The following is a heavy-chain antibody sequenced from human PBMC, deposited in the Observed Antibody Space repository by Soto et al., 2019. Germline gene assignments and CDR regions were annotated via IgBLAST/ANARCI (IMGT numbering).Heavy chain of an antibody. CDR2: ISSSSSYT. CDR1: GFTFSDYY. V-gene: IGHV3-11*06. Sequence: GGSLRLSCAASGFTFSDYYMSWIRQAPGKGLEWVSYISSSSSYTNYADSVKGRFTISRDNAKNSLYLQMNSLRAEDTAVYYCARERNNYYDSSGFDYWRQGTLVTVSS. J-gene: IGHJ4*02. D-gene: IGHD3-22*01. CDR3: ARERNNYYDSSGFDY.